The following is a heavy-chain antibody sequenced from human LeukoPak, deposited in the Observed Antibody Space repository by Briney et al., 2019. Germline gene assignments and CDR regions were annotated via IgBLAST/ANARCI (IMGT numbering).Heavy chain of an antibody. CDR3: ARESTDQRTTVTTGDAFDI. D-gene: IGHD4-17*01. J-gene: IGHJ3*02. CDR1: GGSISSGSYY. CDR2: IYTSGST. Sequence: PSQTLSLTCTVSGGSISSGSYYWSWIRQPAGKGLEWIGRIYTSGSTNYNPSLKSRVTMSVDTSKNQFSLKLSSVTAADTAVYYCARESTDQRTTVTTGDAFDIWGQGTMVTVSS. V-gene: IGHV4-61*02.